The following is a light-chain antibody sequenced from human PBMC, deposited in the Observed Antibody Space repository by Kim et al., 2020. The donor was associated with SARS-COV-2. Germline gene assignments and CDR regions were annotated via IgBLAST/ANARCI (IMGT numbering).Light chain of an antibody. V-gene: IGKV3-20*01. Sequence: LLPGENAALSCRASPRIIKDFLARYPQKPGQAPRLLIYGASSRATGIPDRFSGSGSGTDFTLTISRLEPEDFAVYYCQQYDTTFAFGPGTKVDIK. CDR3: QQYDTTFA. CDR1: PRIIKDF. CDR2: GAS. J-gene: IGKJ3*01.